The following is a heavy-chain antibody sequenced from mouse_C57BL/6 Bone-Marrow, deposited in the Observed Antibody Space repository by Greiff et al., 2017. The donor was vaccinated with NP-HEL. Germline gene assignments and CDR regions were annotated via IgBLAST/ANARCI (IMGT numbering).Heavy chain of an antibody. CDR1: GYTFTSYW. V-gene: IGHV1-53*01. D-gene: IGHD1-1*01. Sequence: QVQLQQPGTELVKPGASVKLSCKASGYTFTSYWMHWVKQRPGQGLEWIGNINPSNGGTNYNEKFKSKATLTVDKSSSTAYMQLSSLTSEDSAVYSCARISTVVATRHFDVWGTGTTVTVSS. J-gene: IGHJ1*03. CDR3: ARISTVVATRHFDV. CDR2: INPSNGGT.